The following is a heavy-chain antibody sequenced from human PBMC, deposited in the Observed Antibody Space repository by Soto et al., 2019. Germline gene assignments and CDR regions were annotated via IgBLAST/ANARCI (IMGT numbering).Heavy chain of an antibody. J-gene: IGHJ6*02. CDR3: ARGEDAFFCYGLDV. Sequence: PSETLSLTCTVSGGSITSSYWSWIRRPPGKGLEWIAYIYDTGISGYTPSTSYNPSLKSRVTMSVDTSKSQFSLKLTSVTAADTAVYYCARGEDAFFCYGLDVWGQGTTVTVS. V-gene: IGHV4-59*01. CDR1: GGSITSSY. CDR2: IYDTGISGYTPST. D-gene: IGHD3-3*01.